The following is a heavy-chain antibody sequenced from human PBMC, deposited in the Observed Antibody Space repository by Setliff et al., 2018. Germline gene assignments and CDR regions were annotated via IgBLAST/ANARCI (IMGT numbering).Heavy chain of an antibody. CDR2: IYYSGST. J-gene: IGHJ2*01. V-gene: IGHV4-39*07. CDR3: ARYRPSGSSRLNYFDL. Sequence: SETLSLTCTVSGVSISSTSYYWDWIRQSPGKGLEWIGAIYYSGSTYYNPSLKSRVSMSLNTSRNQFSLKLSSVTAADTAVYYCARYRPSGSSRLNYFDLWGRGTLVTVSS. CDR1: GVSISSTSYY. D-gene: IGHD3-22*01.